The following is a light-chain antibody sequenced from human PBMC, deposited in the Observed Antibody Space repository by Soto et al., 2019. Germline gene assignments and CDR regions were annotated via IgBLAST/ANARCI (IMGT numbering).Light chain of an antibody. V-gene: IGKV3-11*01. CDR3: QQRGNWPRT. J-gene: IGKJ2*01. CDR2: DES. Sequence: EIVLTQSPATLSLSPGERATLSYRASQSVTTYLSWYQQKPGQAPRLLIYDESNRATDIPARFSGSGSGTDFTLTITSLEPEHFAVYYCQQRGNWPRTFGQGTKLEIK. CDR1: QSVTTY.